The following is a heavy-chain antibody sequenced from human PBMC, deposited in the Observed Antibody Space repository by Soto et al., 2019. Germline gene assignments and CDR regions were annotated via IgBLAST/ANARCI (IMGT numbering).Heavy chain of an antibody. J-gene: IGHJ4*02. CDR1: GFTFSSYG. Sequence: EVQLLESGGGLVQPGGSLRLSCAASGFTFSSYGMSWVRQAPGKGLEWVSTVGGRDSSTSYADSVKGRFTISRDNSKNTLFLQMNSLRADDTAVYYCAKDRVYTYGTVVYWGQGTLVTVSS. V-gene: IGHV3-23*01. CDR3: AKDRVYTYGTVVY. D-gene: IGHD5-18*01. CDR2: VGGRDSST.